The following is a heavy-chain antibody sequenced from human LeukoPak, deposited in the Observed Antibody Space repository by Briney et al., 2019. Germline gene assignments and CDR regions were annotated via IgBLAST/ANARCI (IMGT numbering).Heavy chain of an antibody. J-gene: IGHJ4*02. D-gene: IGHD4-23*01. V-gene: IGHV1-8*01. CDR1: GYTFTSYD. CDR3: ATDPRDYGGNSVHGY. Sequence: GASVKVSCKASGYTFTSYDINWVRQATGQGLGWMGWMNPNSGNTGYAQKFQGRVTMTRNTSISTAYMELSSLRSEDTAVYYCATDPRDYGGNSVHGYWGQGTLVTVSS. CDR2: MNPNSGNT.